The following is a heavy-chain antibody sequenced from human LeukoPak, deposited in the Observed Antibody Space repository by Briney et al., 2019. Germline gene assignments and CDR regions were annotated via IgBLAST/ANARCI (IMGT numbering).Heavy chain of an antibody. J-gene: IGHJ4*02. D-gene: IGHD5-18*01. CDR3: ARWASNSHDY. Sequence: AGGSLRLSCAASGFTFSSYSMNWVRQAPGKGLEWVSSISSSSSYIYYADSVKGRFTISRDNAKNSLYLQTNSLGAEDTAVYHCARWASNSHDYWGQGTLVTVSS. CDR1: GFTFSSYS. CDR2: ISSSSSYI. V-gene: IGHV3-21*01.